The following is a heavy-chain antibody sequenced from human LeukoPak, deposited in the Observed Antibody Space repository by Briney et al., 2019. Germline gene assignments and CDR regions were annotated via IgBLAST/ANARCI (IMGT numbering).Heavy chain of an antibody. CDR3: ARSGSRCSGGSCYFSFDFDY. CDR2: IYHSGST. V-gene: IGHV4-38-2*02. D-gene: IGHD2-15*01. Sequence: SETLSLTCTVSGYSINSGYFWGWIRQPPGKGLEWIGSIYHSGSTYYNPSLKSRVTISVDTSKNQFSLKLSSVTAADTAVYYCARSGSRCSGGSCYFSFDFDYWGQGTLVTVSS. J-gene: IGHJ4*02. CDR1: GYSINSGYF.